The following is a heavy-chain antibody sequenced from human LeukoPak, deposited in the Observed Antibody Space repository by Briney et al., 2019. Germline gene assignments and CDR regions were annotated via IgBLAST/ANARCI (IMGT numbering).Heavy chain of an antibody. Sequence: ASVKVSCKASGYTFTGYYMHWVRQAPGQGLEWMGWINPNSGGTNYAQKFQGRVTMTRDTSISTAYMELSRLRSDDTAVYYCARDRNSSGYYKGVGGMDVWGQGTTVTVSS. CDR1: GYTFTGYY. CDR3: ARDRNSSGYYKGVGGMDV. CDR2: INPNSGGT. V-gene: IGHV1-2*02. D-gene: IGHD3-22*01. J-gene: IGHJ6*02.